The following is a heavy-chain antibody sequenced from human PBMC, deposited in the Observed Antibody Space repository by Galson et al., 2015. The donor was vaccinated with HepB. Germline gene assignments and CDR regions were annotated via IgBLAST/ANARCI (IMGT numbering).Heavy chain of an antibody. CDR2: ISSSSSPI. J-gene: IGHJ4*02. CDR1: GFTFSNYN. V-gene: IGHV3-48*02. D-gene: IGHD6-19*01. CDR3: ARDPGPSSGWYYFDH. Sequence: SLRLSCAASGFTFSNYNMNWVRQAPGGGLEWVSYISSSSSPIYYADSVKGRFTISRDNAKNSLFLQMNSLRDEDTAMYYCARDPGPSSGWYYFDHWGQGILVTVSS.